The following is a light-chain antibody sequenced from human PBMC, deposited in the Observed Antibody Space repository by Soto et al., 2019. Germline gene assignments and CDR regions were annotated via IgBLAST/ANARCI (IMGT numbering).Light chain of an antibody. CDR2: QDV. CDR1: KLGDEN. V-gene: IGLV3-1*01. J-gene: IGLJ2*01. CDR3: QAGDSSTVV. Sequence: SSELTQPPSVSVSPGQTASITCSGDKLGDENVCWYQQKPGQSPVLVIYQDVKRPSGIPERFSGSNSGNTATLAISGTQAMDEADYYCQAGDSSTVVFGGGTKLTVL.